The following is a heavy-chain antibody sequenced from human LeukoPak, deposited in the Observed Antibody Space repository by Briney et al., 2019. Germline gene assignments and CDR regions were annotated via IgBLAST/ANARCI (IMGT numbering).Heavy chain of an antibody. J-gene: IGHJ4*02. CDR3: ASGEVLGNLFDVY. CDR1: GFTFTTYG. CDR2: ITISGGST. V-gene: IGHV3-23*01. Sequence: PGGSLRLSCTASGFTFTTYGMSWVRQAPGKGLAWVSTITISGGSTYYADSVKGRFTISRDNSKNTLYLQMNSLRAEDTAVYYCASGEVLGNLFDVYWGQGTLVTVSS. D-gene: IGHD4-17*01.